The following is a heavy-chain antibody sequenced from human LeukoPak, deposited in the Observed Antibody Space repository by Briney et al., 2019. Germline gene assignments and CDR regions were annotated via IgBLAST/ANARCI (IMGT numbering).Heavy chain of an antibody. Sequence: GGSLRLSCAASGFTFSNHWMHWVRQAPGKGLMWVSRINRDGSRTDYADSVKGRFTISRDDAKNTLYLQVNSLRDEDTAVYYCARDRDSGDYTAAPGDYWGQGTLVTVSS. D-gene: IGHD4-17*01. J-gene: IGHJ4*02. CDR2: INRDGSRT. V-gene: IGHV3-74*01. CDR3: ARDRDSGDYTAAPGDY. CDR1: GFTFSNHW.